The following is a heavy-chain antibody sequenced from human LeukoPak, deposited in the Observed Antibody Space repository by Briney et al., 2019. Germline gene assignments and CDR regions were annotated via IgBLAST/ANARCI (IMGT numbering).Heavy chain of an antibody. CDR2: INHSGST. CDR3: ARGRRYYYGSGSYYLDY. Sequence: TASETLSLTCAVYGGSFSGYYWSWIRKPPGKGLEWIGEINHSGSTNYNPSLKSRVTISVDTSMNQFSLKLSSVTAADTAVYYCARGRRYYYGSGSYYLDYWGQGTLVTVSS. CDR1: GGSFSGYY. D-gene: IGHD3-10*01. J-gene: IGHJ4*02. V-gene: IGHV4-34*01.